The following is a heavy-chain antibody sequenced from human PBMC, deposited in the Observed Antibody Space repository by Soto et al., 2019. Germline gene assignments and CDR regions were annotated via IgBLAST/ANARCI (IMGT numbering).Heavy chain of an antibody. Sequence: PGGSLRLSCAASGFTFSSYAMSWVRQAPGKGLEWVSAISGSGGSTYYADSVRGRFTISRDNSKNTLYLQMNSLRAEDTAVYYCAKQTYYDIFTAHPPDFDYWGQGTLVTVSS. J-gene: IGHJ4*02. CDR3: AKQTYYDIFTAHPPDFDY. D-gene: IGHD3-9*01. CDR1: GFTFSSYA. V-gene: IGHV3-23*01. CDR2: ISGSGGST.